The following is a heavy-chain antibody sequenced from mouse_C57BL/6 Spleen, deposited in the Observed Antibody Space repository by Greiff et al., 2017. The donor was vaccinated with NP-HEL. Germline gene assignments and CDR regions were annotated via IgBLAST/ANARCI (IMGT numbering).Heavy chain of an antibody. D-gene: IGHD4-1*01. J-gene: IGHJ2*01. CDR2: INPSTGGT. Sequence: EVQLQQSGPELVKPGASVKISCKASGYSFTGYYMNWVKQSPEKSLEWIGEINPSTGGTTYNQKFKAKATLTVDKSSSTAYMQLKSLTSEDSAVYYCARSEVWDVADYWGQGTTLTVSS. V-gene: IGHV1-42*01. CDR3: ARSEVWDVADY. CDR1: GYSFTGYY.